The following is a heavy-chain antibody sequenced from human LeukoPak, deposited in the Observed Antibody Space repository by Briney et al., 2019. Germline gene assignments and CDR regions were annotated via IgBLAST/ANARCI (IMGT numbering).Heavy chain of an antibody. J-gene: IGHJ6*02. Sequence: GRSLRLSCAASGFTFSSYAMHWVRQAPGKGLEWVAVISCDGSNKYYADSVKGRFTISRDNSKNTLYLQMNSLRAEDTAVYYCARERTGSSSIDYYYGMDVWGQGTTVTVSS. CDR3: ARERTGSSSIDYYYGMDV. D-gene: IGHD6-6*01. CDR2: ISCDGSNK. CDR1: GFTFSSYA. V-gene: IGHV3-30-3*01.